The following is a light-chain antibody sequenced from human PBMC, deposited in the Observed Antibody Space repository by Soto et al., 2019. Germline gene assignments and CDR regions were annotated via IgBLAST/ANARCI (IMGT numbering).Light chain of an antibody. CDR3: QSYDSSLSGWV. V-gene: IGLV1-40*01. J-gene: IGLJ3*02. Sequence: QSVLTQPPSVSGAPGQRVTISCTGSSSNIGAGYDVHWYQQLPGTAPKLLIYGNSNRPSGVPDRFSGSKSGTSASLAIPGLQXXXXXDYYCQSYDSSLSGWVFGGGTKL. CDR2: GNS. CDR1: SSNIGAGYD.